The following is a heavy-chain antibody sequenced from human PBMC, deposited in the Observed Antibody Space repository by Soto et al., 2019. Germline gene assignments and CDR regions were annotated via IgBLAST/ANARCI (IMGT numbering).Heavy chain of an antibody. CDR1: GGSISSSSYY. J-gene: IGHJ4*02. D-gene: IGHD2-15*01. Sequence: SWTLSLTCAVSGGSISSSSYYWDWIRQPPGKGLEWIGTIYYTVTSNYNPSLKSRVTISVDTSKNQFSLNLSSVTAADTAVYYCTRHAIGVVVPAAIRNWGQGSLVTVSS. CDR3: TRHAIGVVVPAAIRN. CDR2: IYYTVTS. V-gene: IGHV4-39*01.